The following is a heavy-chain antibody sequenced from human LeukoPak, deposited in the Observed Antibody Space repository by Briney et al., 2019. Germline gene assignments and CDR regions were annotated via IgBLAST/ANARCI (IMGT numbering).Heavy chain of an antibody. CDR2: MYHSGST. CDR1: GYSISSYYY. Sequence: SETLSLTCAVSGYSISSYYYWGWLRPPPGKGLGLIGCMYHSGSTYYNPSLKRVVTISVNTSKHQFSLKLSSVTAADTAVDYCGRKGGRSSQYYYYYMDVWGKGTTVTVSS. V-gene: IGHV4-38-2*01. CDR3: GRKGGRSSQYYYYYMDV. D-gene: IGHD6-13*01. J-gene: IGHJ6*03.